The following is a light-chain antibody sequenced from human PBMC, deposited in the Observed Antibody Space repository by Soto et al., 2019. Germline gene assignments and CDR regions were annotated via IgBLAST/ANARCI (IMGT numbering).Light chain of an antibody. CDR2: QDT. V-gene: IGLV3-1*01. CDR1: NLGHKY. CDR3: QTWDSTTAGV. J-gene: IGLJ1*01. Sequence: SYELTQPPSVSVSPGQTATVTCSGDNLGHKYACWYHQKPGQSPVLVIYQDTKRPSGIPERFSGSNSGNTATLTISGTQAMDEGDYYCQTWDSTTAGVFGTGTKLTVL.